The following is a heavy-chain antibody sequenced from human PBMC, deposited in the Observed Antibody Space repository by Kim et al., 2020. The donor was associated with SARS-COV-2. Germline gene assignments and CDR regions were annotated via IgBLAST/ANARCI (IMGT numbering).Heavy chain of an antibody. Sequence: GGSLRLSCVASGFTFDTYAMSWVRQAPGKGLEWVSVISGGPVNKFSADSLRGRFTISRDISRKTRNLQMNSLRNEDTPPYYCAKRGLLVGYNYSYYYPM. J-gene: IGHJ6*01. D-gene: IGHD2-8*01. V-gene: IGHV3-23*01. CDR2: ISGGPVNK. CDR1: GFTFDTYA. CDR3: AKRGLLVGYNYSYYYPM.